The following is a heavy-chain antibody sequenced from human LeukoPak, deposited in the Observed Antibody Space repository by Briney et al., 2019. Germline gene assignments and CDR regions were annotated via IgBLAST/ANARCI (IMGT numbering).Heavy chain of an antibody. CDR3: ARGGSSWYYYYMDV. V-gene: IGHV3-20*01. CDR2: INWNGGST. D-gene: IGHD6-13*01. J-gene: IGHJ6*03. Sequence: GGSLRLSCAASGFTFDDYGMSWVRQAPGKGREWVSGINWNGGSTGYADSVKGRFTISRDNAKNSLYLQMNSLRAEDTALYHCARGGSSWYYYYMDVWGKGTTVTVSS. CDR1: GFTFDDYG.